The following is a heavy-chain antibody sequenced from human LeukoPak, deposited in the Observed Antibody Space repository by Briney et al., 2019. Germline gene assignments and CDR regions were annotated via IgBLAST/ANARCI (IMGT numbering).Heavy chain of an antibody. V-gene: IGHV4-39*01. CDR1: GGSISSSSYY. CDR2: IYYSGST. J-gene: IGHJ4*02. CDR3: ARQFSSQYYDILTGYYSPGGDFDY. D-gene: IGHD3-9*01. Sequence: SETLSLTCTVSGGSISSSSYYWGWLRQPPGKGLEWIGSIYYSGSTYYNPSLKSRVTISVDTSKNQFSLKLSSVTAADTAVYYCARQFSSQYYDILTGYYSPGGDFDYWGQGTLVTVSS.